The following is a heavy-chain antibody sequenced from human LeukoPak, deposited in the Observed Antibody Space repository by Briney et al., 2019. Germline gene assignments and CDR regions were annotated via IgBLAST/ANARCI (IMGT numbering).Heavy chain of an antibody. CDR3: ARGRVGGDY. V-gene: IGHV4-34*01. J-gene: IGHJ4*02. CDR1: GFTFSDYY. D-gene: IGHD1-26*01. CDR2: INHSGST. Sequence: LRLSCAASGFTFSDYYMSWIRQPPGKGLEWIGEINHSGSTNYNPSLKSRVTISVDTSKNQFSLKLSSVTAADTAVYYCARGRVGGDYWGQGTLVTVSS.